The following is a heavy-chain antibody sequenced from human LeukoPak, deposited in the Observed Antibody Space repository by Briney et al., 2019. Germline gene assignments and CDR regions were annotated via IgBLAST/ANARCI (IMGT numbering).Heavy chain of an antibody. CDR3: ATFAYYYDSSGYYAFDY. CDR2: FDPEDGET. D-gene: IGHD3-22*01. CDR1: GYTLTELS. J-gene: IGHJ4*02. V-gene: IGHV1-24*01. Sequence: ASVKVSCKFSGYTLTELSMHWVRQAPGKGLEWMGGFDPEDGETIYAQKFQGRVTMTEDTSTDTAYMELSSLRSEDTAVCYCATFAYYYDSSGYYAFDYWGQGTLVTVSS.